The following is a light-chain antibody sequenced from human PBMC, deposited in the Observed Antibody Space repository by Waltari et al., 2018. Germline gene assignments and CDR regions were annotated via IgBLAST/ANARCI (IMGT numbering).Light chain of an antibody. CDR3: QVWDDNSDHWV. V-gene: IGLV3-21*02. J-gene: IGLJ3*02. CDR1: RIDRRA. CDR2: DDT. Sequence: SYVLTQSPSVSVAPGQTATIACGGDRIDRRAVHWYHQKPGQAPGLVVYDDTARPPWILWDFSGSNSGNTATLTISRVEAGDEADYYCQVWDDNSDHWVFGGGTKLTVL.